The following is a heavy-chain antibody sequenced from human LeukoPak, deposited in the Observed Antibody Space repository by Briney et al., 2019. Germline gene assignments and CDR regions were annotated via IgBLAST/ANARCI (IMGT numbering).Heavy chain of an antibody. D-gene: IGHD3-16*02. CDR1: GFTFGAYW. Sequence: GGSLLLPCAASGFTFGAYWMSWFRQAPGKGPEWVASIKDDGSAQFYVDSLEGRFTISRDKAKNTLYLQMDNMRVEETAVYYCARHIVGEQNFDYWSQGTLVTVS. V-gene: IGHV3-7*01. J-gene: IGHJ4*02. CDR3: ARHIVGEQNFDY. CDR2: IKDDGSAQ.